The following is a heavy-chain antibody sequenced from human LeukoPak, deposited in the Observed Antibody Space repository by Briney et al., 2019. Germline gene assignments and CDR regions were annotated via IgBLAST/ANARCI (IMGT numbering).Heavy chain of an antibody. Sequence: GGSLRLSCAASGFTFSSYVMSWVRQAPGKGLEWVSAISGSDGNTYYADSVKGRFTISRDNSKNTLYLQMNSLRAEDTAIYYCAKDPGGYYYYFDYWGQGTLVTVSS. V-gene: IGHV3-23*01. CDR3: AKDPGGYYYYFDY. CDR1: GFTFSSYV. J-gene: IGHJ4*02. D-gene: IGHD3-3*01. CDR2: ISGSDGNT.